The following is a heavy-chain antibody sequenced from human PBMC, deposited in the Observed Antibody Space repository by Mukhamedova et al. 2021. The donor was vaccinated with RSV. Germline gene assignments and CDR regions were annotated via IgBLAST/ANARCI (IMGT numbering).Heavy chain of an antibody. D-gene: IGHD3-10*01. V-gene: IGHV6-1*01. J-gene: IGHJ6*02. CDR3: ARDLTGEFTSGMDV. Sequence: QSPSRGLEWLGRTYYRSKWYNDYAVSVKSQITINPDTSKNQFSLQLNSVTPEDTAVYYCARDLTGEFTSGMDVWGQGTTVTVSS. CDR2: TYYRSKWYN.